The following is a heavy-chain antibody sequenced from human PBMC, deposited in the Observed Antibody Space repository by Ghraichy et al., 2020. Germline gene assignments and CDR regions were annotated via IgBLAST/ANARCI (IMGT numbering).Heavy chain of an antibody. CDR2: ISGSGGST. CDR3: VRGGGSFLYYGMDV. V-gene: IGHV3-23*01. J-gene: IGHJ6*02. CDR1: GFTFSSYA. Sequence: GGSLRLSCAASGFTFSSYAMSWVRQAPGKGLEWVSAISGSGGSTYYADSVKGRFTISRDNSKNTLYLQMNSLRAEDTAVYYCVRGGGSFLYYGMDVWGQGTTVTVSS. D-gene: IGHD2-15*01.